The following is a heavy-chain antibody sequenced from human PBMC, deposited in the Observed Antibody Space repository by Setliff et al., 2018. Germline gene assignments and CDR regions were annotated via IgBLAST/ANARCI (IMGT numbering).Heavy chain of an antibody. CDR1: GYPFTNYG. D-gene: IGHD3-22*01. CDR2: ISTYNVNT. V-gene: IGHV1-18*01. J-gene: IGHJ6*03. CDR3: ARRNFYYDSSGFALYYYYMDV. Sequence: ASVKVSCKASGYPFTNYGITWVRQAPGQGLEWLGWISTYNVNTTYAQKLQDRVTMTTDTSTGTAYMELRSLRSDDTAVYYCARRNFYYDSSGFALYYYYMDVWGKGTTVTVS.